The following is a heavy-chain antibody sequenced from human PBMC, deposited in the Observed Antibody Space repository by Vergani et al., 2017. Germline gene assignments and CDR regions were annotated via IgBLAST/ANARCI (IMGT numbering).Heavy chain of an antibody. CDR3: ARMLLLNYFDY. Sequence: QLQLQESGPGLVKPSETLSLTCTVSGGSISSSSYYWGWIRQPPGKGLEWIGGIYYSGSTYYNPSLKSRVTISVDTSKNQFSLKLSSVTAADTAVYYCARMLLLNYFDYWGQGTLVTVSS. V-gene: IGHV4-39*01. D-gene: IGHD3-22*01. CDR2: IYYSGST. CDR1: GGSISSSSYY. J-gene: IGHJ4*02.